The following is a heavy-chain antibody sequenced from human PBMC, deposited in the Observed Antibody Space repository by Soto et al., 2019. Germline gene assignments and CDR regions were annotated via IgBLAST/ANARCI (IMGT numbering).Heavy chain of an antibody. D-gene: IGHD6-19*01. CDR2: ISSSSSYI. V-gene: IGHV3-21*01. CDR3: ARLTGWYLDY. CDR1: GFTFSSYS. J-gene: IGHJ4*02. Sequence: GGSLRLSCAASGFTFSSYSMNWVRQAPGKGLEWVSSISSSSSYIYYADSVKDRFTISRDNAKNSLYLQMNSLRAEDTAVYYCARLTGWYLDYWGQGTLVTVSS.